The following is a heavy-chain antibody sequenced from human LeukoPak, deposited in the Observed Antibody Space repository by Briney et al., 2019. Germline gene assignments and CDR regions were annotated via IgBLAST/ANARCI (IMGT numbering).Heavy chain of an antibody. Sequence: SETLSLTCTVSGGSISNSNYYWGWIRQSPGKGLEWIGNIYYSGSTYYNPPLKSRVTISVDTSKNQFSLKLSSVTAADTAVYYCARQENYDFVWGSYDYWGQGTLVTVSS. V-gene: IGHV4-39*01. D-gene: IGHD3-16*01. CDR2: IYYSGST. J-gene: IGHJ4*02. CDR1: GGSISNSNYY. CDR3: ARQENYDFVWGSYDY.